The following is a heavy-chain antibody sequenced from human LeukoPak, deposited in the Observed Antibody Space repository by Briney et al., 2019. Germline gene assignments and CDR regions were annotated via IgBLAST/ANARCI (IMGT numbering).Heavy chain of an antibody. CDR1: GYTFTSYY. D-gene: IGHD2-8*02. Sequence: GASVKVSCKASGYTFTSYYIHWVRQAPGQGLEWMGKINPVNSGTSYAQKFQGRVAMTRDTTTSTVYMEMSSLRSEDTAIYYCARDYTGNGNGDYWGQGTLVTVSS. J-gene: IGHJ4*02. CDR2: INPVNSGT. CDR3: ARDYTGNGNGDY. V-gene: IGHV1-46*03.